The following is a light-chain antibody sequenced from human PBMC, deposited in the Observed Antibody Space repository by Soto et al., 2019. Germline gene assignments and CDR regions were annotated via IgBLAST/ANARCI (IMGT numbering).Light chain of an antibody. CDR3: QQYGRP. CDR2: GAS. Sequence: EPLLPSSRDTCSSAPASSASPPCRASQSVKSSYLAWYQHKPGQAPRLLIHGASSRATGIPDRFSGSGSGTDFTLTISRLEPEDFGVCYCQQYGRPFGQGTKVDIK. V-gene: IGKV3-20*01. CDR1: QSVKSSY. J-gene: IGKJ1*01.